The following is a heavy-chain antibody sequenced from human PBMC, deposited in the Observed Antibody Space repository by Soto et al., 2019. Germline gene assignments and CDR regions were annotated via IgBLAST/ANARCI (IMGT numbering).Heavy chain of an antibody. Sequence: GGSLRLSCIASGFTFRDYAISWFRQAPGKGLQWVSFIRSNIYDGTTEYTASVKDRFSISRDDSKTIAYLQINSLKTEDTGVYYCTRVSPDCSDGSCYPLNWGQGTLVTVSS. V-gene: IGHV3-49*01. CDR3: TRVSPDCSDGSCYPLN. J-gene: IGHJ4*02. D-gene: IGHD2-15*01. CDR1: GFTFRDYA. CDR2: IRSNIYDGTT.